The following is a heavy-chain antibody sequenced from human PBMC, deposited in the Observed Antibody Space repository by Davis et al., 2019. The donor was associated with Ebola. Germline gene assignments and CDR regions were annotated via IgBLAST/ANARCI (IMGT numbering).Heavy chain of an antibody. CDR3: ARDATTVTTIWFDP. J-gene: IGHJ5*02. Sequence: AASVKVSCKTSGYTFSGYAISWVRQAPAQGLEWIGRINVYNGHTNYPQNFQGRVTVSTDTSTSIAYMELRSLRSDDTALYYCARDATTVTTIWFDPWGQGTLVTVSS. CDR1: GYTFSGYA. D-gene: IGHD4-17*01. CDR2: INVYNGHT. V-gene: IGHV1-18*01.